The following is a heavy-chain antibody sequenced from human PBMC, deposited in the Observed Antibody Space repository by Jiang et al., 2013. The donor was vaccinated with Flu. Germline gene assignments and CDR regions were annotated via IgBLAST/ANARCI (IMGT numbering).Heavy chain of an antibody. Sequence: GLVKPSETLSLTCTVSGGSVSSGSYCWSWIRQPPGKGLEWIGYIYYSGSSNCNPSLKSRVTMSLDTSKNQFSLRLSSVTAADTAVYYCARSYDGSGYYFYGMDVWGQGTTVTVSS. V-gene: IGHV4-61*01. J-gene: IGHJ6*02. CDR2: IYYSGSS. CDR3: ARSYDGSGYYFYGMDV. D-gene: IGHD3-22*01. CDR1: GGSVSSGSYC.